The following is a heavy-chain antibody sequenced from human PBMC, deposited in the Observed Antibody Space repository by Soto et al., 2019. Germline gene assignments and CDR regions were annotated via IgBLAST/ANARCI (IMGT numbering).Heavy chain of an antibody. D-gene: IGHD2-15*01. CDR2: IWYDGSKK. Sequence: GRPMRLPNAASEFPFGSYGMRWVRKDPGKGLEWVAVIWYDGSKKYYADSVKGRFTISRDNSKNTLYLQMNSLRAEDTAVYYCASEYCSGGRCYYYGMDVWGQGTTVTVSS. CDR3: ASEYCSGGRCYYYGMDV. J-gene: IGHJ6*02. CDR1: EFPFGSYG. V-gene: IGHV3-33*01.